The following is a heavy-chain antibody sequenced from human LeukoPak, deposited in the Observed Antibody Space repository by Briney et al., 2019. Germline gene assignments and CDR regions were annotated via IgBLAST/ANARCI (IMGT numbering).Heavy chain of an antibody. CDR1: GGTFTSYA. CDR2: IIPIFGTA. CDR3: ARDYRYDILTGTNWFDP. J-gene: IGHJ5*02. Sequence: ASVKVACKASGGTFTSYAISWVRQAPGQGLEWMGGIIPIFGTANYAQKFQGRVTITADESTSTAYMELSSLRSDDTAVYYCARDYRYDILTGTNWFDPWGQGTLVTVSS. D-gene: IGHD3-9*01. V-gene: IGHV1-69*13.